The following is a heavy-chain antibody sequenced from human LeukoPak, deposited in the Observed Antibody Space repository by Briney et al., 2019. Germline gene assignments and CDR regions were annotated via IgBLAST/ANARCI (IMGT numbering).Heavy chain of an antibody. Sequence: ASVKVSCKASGYTFTSYGISWVRQAPGQGLEWMGRISAYNGNTNYAQKLQGRVTMTTDTSTSTAYMGLRSLRSDDTAVYYCARSDDFWSGTGFDYWGQGTLVTVSS. CDR2: ISAYNGNT. CDR3: ARSDDFWSGTGFDY. CDR1: GYTFTSYG. V-gene: IGHV1-18*01. J-gene: IGHJ4*02. D-gene: IGHD3-3*01.